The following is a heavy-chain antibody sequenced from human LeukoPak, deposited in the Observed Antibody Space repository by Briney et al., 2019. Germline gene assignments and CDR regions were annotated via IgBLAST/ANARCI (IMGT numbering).Heavy chain of an antibody. V-gene: IGHV3-74*01. CDR3: ARGVGATGIGGYYYYYGMDV. D-gene: IGHD1-26*01. Sequence: GGSLRLSCAASGFTFSSYCMHWVRDAPGKGLVWVSRITSDGSSTSYADSVKGRFTISRDNAKNTLYLQMNSLRAEDTAVYYCARGVGATGIGGYYYYYGMDVWGQGTTVTVSS. CDR1: GFTFSSYC. CDR2: ITSDGSST. J-gene: IGHJ6*02.